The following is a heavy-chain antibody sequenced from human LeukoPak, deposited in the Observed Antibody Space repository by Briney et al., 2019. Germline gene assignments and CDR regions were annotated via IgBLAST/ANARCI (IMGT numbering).Heavy chain of an antibody. J-gene: IGHJ4*02. V-gene: IGHV4-30-2*01. CDR3: ARSGDYPRLPFDY. Sequence: PSQTLSLTCAVSGGSISSGGYSWSWIRQPPGKGLEWIGYIYHSGSTYYNPSLKSRVTISVDRSKNQFSLKLSSVTAADTAVYYCARSGDYPRLPFDYWGQGTLVTVSS. CDR2: IYHSGST. CDR1: GGSISSGGYS. D-gene: IGHD2-21*02.